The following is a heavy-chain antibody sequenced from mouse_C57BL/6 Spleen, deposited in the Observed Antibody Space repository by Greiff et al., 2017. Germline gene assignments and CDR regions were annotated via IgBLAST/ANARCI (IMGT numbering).Heavy chain of an antibody. CDR2: IYPGSGSN. CDR3: ARPHYYGSSPWYFDV. Sequence: QVQLQQPGAELVQPGASVKMSCKASGYTFTSYWITWVKQRPGQGLAWIGDIYPGSGSNNYTEKFKSKATLTVDTSSSTAYMQLSSLTSEDSAVYYCARPHYYGSSPWYFDVWGTGTTVTVSS. CDR1: GYTFTSYW. J-gene: IGHJ1*03. V-gene: IGHV1-55*01. D-gene: IGHD1-1*01.